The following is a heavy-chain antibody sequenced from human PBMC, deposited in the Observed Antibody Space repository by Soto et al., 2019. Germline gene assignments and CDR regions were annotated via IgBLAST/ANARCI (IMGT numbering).Heavy chain of an antibody. V-gene: IGHV1-18*04. CDR3: ARGKVTMRRGFDY. J-gene: IGHJ4*02. CDR1: WYTFTSCG. Sequence: GASVKVSCKASWYTFTSCGISWVRQSPGQGLEWMGWISAYNGNTNYAQKLQGRVTMTTDTSTSTAYMELRSLRSHDTAVYYCARGKVTMRRGFDYWGQGTLVTVSS. D-gene: IGHD4-17*01. CDR2: ISAYNGNT.